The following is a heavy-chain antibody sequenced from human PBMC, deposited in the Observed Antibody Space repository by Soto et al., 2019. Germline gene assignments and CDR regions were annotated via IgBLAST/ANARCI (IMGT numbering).Heavy chain of an antibody. CDR2: ILVGGST. J-gene: IGHJ3*02. Sequence: GGSLRLSCAASGFICTSYDMSWVRQVPGKGLEWVSTILVGGSTYYADSVKGRFTISRDRSKNTVFLQMNSLTVGDTAVYYCAKATATGGGAFDICGQGTMVTVS. V-gene: IGHV3-23*01. D-gene: IGHD2-8*02. CDR3: AKATATGGGAFDI. CDR1: GFICTSYD.